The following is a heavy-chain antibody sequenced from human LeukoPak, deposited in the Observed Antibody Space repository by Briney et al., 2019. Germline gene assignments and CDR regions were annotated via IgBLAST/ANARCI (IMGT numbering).Heavy chain of an antibody. CDR1: GVSISSGGQY. D-gene: IGHD6-19*01. V-gene: IGHV4-31*03. CDR3: ARDRGNGWPYFFDY. Sequence: PSQTLSLTCTVSGVSISSGGQYWSWIRQSPGKGLEWIGYIFYGDSTNYNPSLKSRATISVDTSKNQFSLNLTSLTAADTAVYYCARDRGNGWPYFFDYWGRGTLVTVSS. J-gene: IGHJ4*02. CDR2: IFYGDST.